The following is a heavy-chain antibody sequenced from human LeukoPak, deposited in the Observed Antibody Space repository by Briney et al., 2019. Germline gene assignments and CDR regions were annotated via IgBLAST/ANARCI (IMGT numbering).Heavy chain of an antibody. D-gene: IGHD3-22*01. CDR1: GGTFSSYA. J-gene: IGHJ3*02. CDR3: ARDDVVVITGVFDI. V-gene: IGHV1-69*04. CDR2: IIPILGIA. Sequence: SVKVSCKASGGTFSSYAISWVRQAPGQGLEWMGRIIPILGIANYAQKFQGRVTITADKSTSTAYMELSSLRSEDTAVYYCARDDVVVITGVFDIWGQGTMVTVSS.